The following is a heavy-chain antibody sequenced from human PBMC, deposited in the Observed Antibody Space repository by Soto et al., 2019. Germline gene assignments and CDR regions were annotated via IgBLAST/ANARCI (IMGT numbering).Heavy chain of an antibody. J-gene: IGHJ4*02. CDR3: ARGRYGAY. V-gene: IGHV1-18*01. CDR1: GYGFTTYG. CDR2: ISAHNGNT. D-gene: IGHD3-10*01. Sequence: QVHLVQSGAEVKKPGASVKVSCKGSGYGFTTYGITWVRQAPGQGLEWMAWISAHNGNTNYAQKIQGRVTVTRDTSTSTAYMELRSQRSDDTAVYYCARGRYGAYWGKGALVTVS.